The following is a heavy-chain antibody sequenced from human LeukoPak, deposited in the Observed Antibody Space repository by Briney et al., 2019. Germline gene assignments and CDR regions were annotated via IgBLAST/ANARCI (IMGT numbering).Heavy chain of an antibody. D-gene: IGHD3-10*02. CDR3: AELGITMIGGV. CDR2: ISGSGGST. J-gene: IGHJ6*04. Sequence: GGSLRLSCAASGFTFSSYGMSWVRQAPGKGLEWVSAISGSGGSTYYADSVKGRFTISRDNAKNSLYLQMNSLRAEDTAVYYCAELGITMIGGVWGKGTTATISS. CDR1: GFTFSSYG. V-gene: IGHV3-23*01.